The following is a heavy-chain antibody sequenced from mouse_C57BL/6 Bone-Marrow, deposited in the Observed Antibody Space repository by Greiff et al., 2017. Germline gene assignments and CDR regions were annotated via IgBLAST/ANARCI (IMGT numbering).Heavy chain of an antibody. CDR3: ARGRYFDY. J-gene: IGHJ2*01. Sequence: QVQLQQPGAELVKPGASVKMSCKASGYTFTSYWITWVKQRPGQGLEWIGDIYPGSGSTNYNEKFKSKATLTVAPSSSTAYMQLSSLTSEDSAVYYCARGRYFDYWGQGTTLTVSS. CDR1: GYTFTSYW. V-gene: IGHV1-55*01. CDR2: IYPGSGST.